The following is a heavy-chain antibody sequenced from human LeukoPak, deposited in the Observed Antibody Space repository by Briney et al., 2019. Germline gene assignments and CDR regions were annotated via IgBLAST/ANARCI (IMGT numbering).Heavy chain of an antibody. CDR2: IYYSGST. V-gene: IGHV4-39*01. J-gene: IGHJ5*02. Sequence: SETLSLTCTVSRDSLSSCSYYWGWIRQPPGKGLECIGNIYYSGSTYYNPSLKSRVTISVDTSKTQFSLKVSSATAADTAVYYCARIYDPWGQGILVTVSS. D-gene: IGHD3-22*01. CDR3: ARIYDP. CDR1: RDSLSSCSYY.